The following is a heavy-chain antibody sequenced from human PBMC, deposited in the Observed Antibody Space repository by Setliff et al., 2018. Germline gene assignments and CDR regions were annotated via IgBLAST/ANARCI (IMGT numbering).Heavy chain of an antibody. D-gene: IGHD2-15*01. V-gene: IGHV1-18*01. J-gene: IGHJ4*02. CDR1: GYNFITLG. CDR3: APGRGPDIVVTIPGDY. Sequence: ASVKVSCKTSGYNFITLGINWVRQAPGQGLEWVGWISPYSGKTDYAQKFQGRVIMTTDSSTTTAYLELKTLRSDDTAVYYCAPGRGPDIVVTIPGDYWGQGTQVTVSS. CDR2: ISPYSGKT.